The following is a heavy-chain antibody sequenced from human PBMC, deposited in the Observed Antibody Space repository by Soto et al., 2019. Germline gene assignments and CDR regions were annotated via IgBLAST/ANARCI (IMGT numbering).Heavy chain of an antibody. J-gene: IGHJ4*02. CDR3: AKDGGPSNYHFRS. D-gene: IGHD4-4*01. V-gene: IGHV3-9*01. Sequence: EVQLVESGGGLVQPGRSLRLSCAASGFNFDDYAMHWVRQAPGKGLEWVSSITWNSGSIGYADSAKGRFTISRDNAKNSLYLQMNSLRIEDTALYYCAKDGGPSNYHFRSWGQGILVTVSS. CDR1: GFNFDDYA. CDR2: ITWNSGSI.